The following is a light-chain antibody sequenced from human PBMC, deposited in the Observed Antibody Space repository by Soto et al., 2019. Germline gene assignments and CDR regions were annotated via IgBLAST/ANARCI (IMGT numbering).Light chain of an antibody. J-gene: IGKJ1*01. CDR3: QQYDNWPPWT. V-gene: IGKV3-15*01. CDR2: GAS. CDR1: QSISTN. Sequence: EIVMTQSPVTLSLSPGERATLSCSAGQSISTNLAWYQQRPGQAPILLIYGASTRAAGVPARFSGSGSGTEVTLTISSLQSEDFAVYYCQQYDNWPPWTFGQGTKVEIK.